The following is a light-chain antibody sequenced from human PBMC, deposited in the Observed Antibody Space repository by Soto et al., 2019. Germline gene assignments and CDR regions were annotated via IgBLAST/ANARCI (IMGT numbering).Light chain of an antibody. CDR3: QQRSNWPLT. CDR2: DAS. CDR1: QSFISN. Sequence: EIVMTQSPATVSASPGERATLSCRASQSFISNLAWYQQKPGQAPRLLIYDASNRATGIPARFSGSGSGTDFTLTISSLEPEDFAVYYCQQRSNWPLTFGGGTKVDIK. V-gene: IGKV3-11*01. J-gene: IGKJ4*01.